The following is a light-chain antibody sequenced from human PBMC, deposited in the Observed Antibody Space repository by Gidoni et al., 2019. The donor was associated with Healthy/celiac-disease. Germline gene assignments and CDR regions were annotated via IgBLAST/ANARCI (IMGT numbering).Light chain of an antibody. CDR3: SAYAGSNNLV. CDR2: EVS. V-gene: IGLV2-8*01. Sequence: QSALTQPPSASGSPVQSVTISCTGTNSDVGGYNYVSWYQQHPGKAPKLMMYEVSKRPSGVPDRFSGSKSGNTASLTVSGLQAEDEADYYGSAYAGSNNLVFGGGTKLTVL. CDR1: NSDVGGYNY. J-gene: IGLJ2*01.